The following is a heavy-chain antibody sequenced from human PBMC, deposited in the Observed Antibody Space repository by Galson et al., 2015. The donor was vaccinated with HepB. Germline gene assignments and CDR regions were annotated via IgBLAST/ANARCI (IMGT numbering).Heavy chain of an antibody. J-gene: IGHJ4*02. Sequence: LRLSCAASGFTFSGSAIHWVRQTSGKGLEWVGRIRSKASNYATAYTASLKGRFTISRDDSKNTAYLHMRSLRTEDTAVYYWTRLADLSGYSSSWGQGTLVTVSS. CDR2: IRSKASNYAT. V-gene: IGHV3-73*01. CDR3: TRLADLSGYSSS. CDR1: GFTFSGSA. D-gene: IGHD6-13*01.